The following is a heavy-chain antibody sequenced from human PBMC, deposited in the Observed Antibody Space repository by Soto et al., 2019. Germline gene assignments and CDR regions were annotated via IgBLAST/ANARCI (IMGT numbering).Heavy chain of an antibody. D-gene: IGHD4-4*01. CDR3: ARDAVAVTTGISGY. J-gene: IGHJ4*02. Sequence: ASVKVSCKASGYTFTSYSISWVRQAPGQGLEWMGWISGNNDKTKYAQKFQGRVTMTTDTSTSTAYMELRSLTSDDTAVYYCARDAVAVTTGISGYWGQGTLVTFSS. CDR2: ISGNNDKT. CDR1: GYTFTSYS. V-gene: IGHV1-18*01.